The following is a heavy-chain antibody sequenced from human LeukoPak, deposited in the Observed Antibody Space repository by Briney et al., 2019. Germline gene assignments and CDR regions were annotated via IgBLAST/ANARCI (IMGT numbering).Heavy chain of an antibody. J-gene: IGHJ5*02. D-gene: IGHD5/OR15-5a*01. CDR3: ATSDTVSTYNWFDP. CDR1: GGSISSNNYF. V-gene: IGHV4-39*01. CDR2: IRYSGTT. Sequence: PSETLSLTCNVSGGSISSNNYFWGWIRRPPGKGLEWIGSIRYSGTTYYHPSLKSRVTLSVNTSKNQLSVNLSSLTAADTAVYYCATSDTVSTYNWFDPWGQGTLVTVS.